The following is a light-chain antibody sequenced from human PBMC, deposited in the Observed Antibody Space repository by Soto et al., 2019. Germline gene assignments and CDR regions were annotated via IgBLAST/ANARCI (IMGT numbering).Light chain of an antibody. J-gene: IGKJ4*01. CDR3: QQYNDWPTP. CDR1: QSINSK. V-gene: IGKV3-15*01. Sequence: MSLSPATLSLSQGERATLSCRASQSINSKLVWYQQKPGQAPRFLIYGASTRATDIPARFRGSGSGTEFTLTIDSLQSEDFAVYYCQQYNDWPTPFGGGTKVDI. CDR2: GAS.